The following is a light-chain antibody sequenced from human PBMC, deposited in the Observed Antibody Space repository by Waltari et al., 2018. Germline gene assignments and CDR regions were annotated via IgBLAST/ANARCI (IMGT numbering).Light chain of an antibody. V-gene: IGLV2-14*01. CDR1: SRDVGNYNF. CDR2: EVS. CDR3: ASYTTSDTIV. Sequence: QSALTQPASLSGSPGQSITISCTGTSRDVGNYNFVSCYQHHPGKVHKVIIYEVSKRPAGISSRFSGSKSGNTASLTISGLQADDEADYYCASYTTSDTIVFGTGTGVTVL. J-gene: IGLJ1*01.